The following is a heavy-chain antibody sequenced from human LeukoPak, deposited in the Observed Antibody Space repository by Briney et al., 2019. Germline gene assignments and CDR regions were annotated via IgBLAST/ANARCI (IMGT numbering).Heavy chain of an antibody. Sequence: ASVKFSCKASGYTFTSYGISWVRQAPGQALEWMGWISGYNGNTNYAQKLQGRVTMTTDTSTSTAYMELRSLRSDDTAVYYCARDFHSSGYYHYFHYWGQGTLVTVSS. V-gene: IGHV1-18*01. D-gene: IGHD3-22*01. CDR1: GYTFTSYG. CDR3: ARDFHSSGYYHYFHY. CDR2: ISGYNGNT. J-gene: IGHJ4*02.